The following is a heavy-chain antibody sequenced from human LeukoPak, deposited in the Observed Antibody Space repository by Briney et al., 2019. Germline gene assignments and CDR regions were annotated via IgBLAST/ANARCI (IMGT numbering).Heavy chain of an antibody. J-gene: IGHJ5*02. CDR3: TRDTGTTGEVKFDP. CDR1: SGSISTSNYY. V-gene: IGHV4-39*07. Sequence: SETLSLTCTVSSGSISTSNYYWGWVRQPPGKALEWIGNIFYSGSTYYSPSLKSRVTMSVDTSKSQFSLNLMSVTAADTAVYYCTRDTGTTGEVKFDPWGQGTLVTVSS. CDR2: IFYSGST. D-gene: IGHD4-17*01.